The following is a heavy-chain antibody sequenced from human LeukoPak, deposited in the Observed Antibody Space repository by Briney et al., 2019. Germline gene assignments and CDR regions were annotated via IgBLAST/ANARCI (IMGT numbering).Heavy chain of an antibody. V-gene: IGHV4-39*07. D-gene: IGHD6-13*01. CDR2: IYYSGNT. CDR1: GDSISSSNSY. CDR3: ARDKGSSSWSQWYFDY. Sequence: SETLSLTCTVSGDSISSSNSYWGWIRQPPGKGLEWIGSIYYSGNTYYNASLKSRVTISVDTSKNQFSLKLSSVTAADTAVYYCARDKGSSSWSQWYFDYWGQGTLVTVSS. J-gene: IGHJ4*02.